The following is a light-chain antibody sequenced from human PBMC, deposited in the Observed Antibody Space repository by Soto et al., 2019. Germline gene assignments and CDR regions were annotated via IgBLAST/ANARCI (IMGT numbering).Light chain of an antibody. CDR3: QQYGSSLIT. CDR2: GAS. CDR1: QSVSSSY. V-gene: IGKV3-20*01. J-gene: IGKJ5*01. Sequence: EIVMTQSPATLSVSPGERATLSCRASQSVSSSYLAWYQQKPGQAPRLPIYGASSRATGIPDRFSGSGSGTDFTLTISRLEPEDFAVYYCQQYGSSLITFGQGTRLEIK.